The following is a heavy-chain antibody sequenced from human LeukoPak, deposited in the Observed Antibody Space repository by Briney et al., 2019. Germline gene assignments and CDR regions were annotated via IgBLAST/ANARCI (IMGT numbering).Heavy chain of an antibody. CDR3: ARDQGYYDSSGYYFNFDY. V-gene: IGHV1-2*02. CDR2: TNLNSGGT. D-gene: IGHD3-22*01. CDR1: EHPYTSYY. J-gene: IGHJ4*02. Sequence: ASVRVSCKPLEHPYTSYYMNWWPQAPGQGLRWWGWTNLNSGGTNYAQKVQGRVTITRDTSISTAYMELSRLRSDDTAVYYCARDQGYYDSSGYYFNFDYWGQGTLVTVSS.